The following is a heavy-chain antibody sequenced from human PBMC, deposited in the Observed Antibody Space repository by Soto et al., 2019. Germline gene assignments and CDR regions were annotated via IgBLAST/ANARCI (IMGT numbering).Heavy chain of an antibody. Sequence: QLHLVESGGGVLQPGRSLRLSCVVSAFTFSSYGMHWVRQAPGKGPEWVAVIWYDGSKKYYRDSVKGRFSISRDNSRNTLDLQMDSLRVEDTAVYYCARDDAASGAGLDYRGQGTLVTVSS. CDR1: AFTFSSYG. D-gene: IGHD6-13*01. J-gene: IGHJ4*02. CDR2: IWYDGSKK. CDR3: ARDDAASGAGLDY. V-gene: IGHV3-33*01.